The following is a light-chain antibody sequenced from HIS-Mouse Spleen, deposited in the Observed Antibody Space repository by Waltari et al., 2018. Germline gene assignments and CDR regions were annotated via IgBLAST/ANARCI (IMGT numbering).Light chain of an antibody. CDR2: EDS. V-gene: IGLV3-10*01. CDR3: YSTDSSGNHRV. Sequence: SYELTRPPSVSLSPGQTARITCSGDALPTKSAYWYQQKSGQAPVLVIYEDSKRPSRIPERFSGSSSGTMATLTISGAQVEDEADYYCYSTDSSGNHRVFGGGTKLTVL. J-gene: IGLJ2*01. CDR1: ALPTKS.